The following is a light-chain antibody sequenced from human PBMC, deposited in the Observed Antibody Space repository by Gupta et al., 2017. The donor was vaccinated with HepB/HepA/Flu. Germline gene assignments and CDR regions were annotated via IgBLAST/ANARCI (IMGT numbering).Light chain of an antibody. CDR1: SRNVGGNNY. J-gene: IGLJ3*02. CDR3: SSYTGSSTVWV. CDR2: DVS. V-gene: IGLV2-14*01. Sequence: SALTQPASVSGSPGQSIPISCTGTSRNVGGNNYVSWYQQHPGKAPKLMIYDVSNRPSGVSNRFSGSKSGNTASLTISGLQAEDEADYYCSSYTGSSTVWVFGGGTKLTVL.